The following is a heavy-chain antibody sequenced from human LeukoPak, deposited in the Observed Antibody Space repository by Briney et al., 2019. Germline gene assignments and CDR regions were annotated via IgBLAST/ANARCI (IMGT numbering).Heavy chain of an antibody. J-gene: IGHJ4*02. V-gene: IGHV4-39*07. D-gene: IGHD1-26*01. CDR3: ARGDGIDY. CDR1: GGSISSSNYY. CDR2: IYYSGST. Sequence: NPSETLSLTCTVSGGSISSSNYYWGWIRQPPGKGLEWIGSIYYSGSTYYNPSLKSRVTISVDTSKDQFSLKLSSVTAADTAVYYCARGDGIDYWGQGTLVTVSS.